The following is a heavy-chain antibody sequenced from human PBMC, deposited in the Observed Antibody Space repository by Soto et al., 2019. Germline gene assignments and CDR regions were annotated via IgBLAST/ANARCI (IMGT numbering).Heavy chain of an antibody. CDR3: ALDKGVTCIDQ. J-gene: IGHJ4*02. CDR1: GIPFSAAG. CDR2: IWSDGNSQ. Sequence: QVQLVESGGGVVQPGRSLRLSCAASGIPFSAAGMHWVRQAPGKGLEWVAMIWSDGNSQYYADSVKGRFTISRDNSRNTVYLQIDSLGVEDTAVYFCALDKGVTCIDQWGQGTLVAVSS. D-gene: IGHD5-18*01. V-gene: IGHV3-33*01.